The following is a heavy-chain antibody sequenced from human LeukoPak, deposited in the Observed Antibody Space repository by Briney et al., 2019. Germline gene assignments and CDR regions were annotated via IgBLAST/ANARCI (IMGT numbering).Heavy chain of an antibody. D-gene: IGHD3-3*01. CDR3: ARGFWQGDY. V-gene: IGHV4-38-2*02. CDR1: GYSISSGYY. Sequence: SETLSLTCTVPGYSISSGYYWGWIRQPPGKGLEWIGEINHSGSTNYNPSLKSRVTISVDTSKNQFSLKLSSVTAADTAVYYCARGFWQGDYWGQGTLVTVSS. J-gene: IGHJ4*02. CDR2: INHSGST.